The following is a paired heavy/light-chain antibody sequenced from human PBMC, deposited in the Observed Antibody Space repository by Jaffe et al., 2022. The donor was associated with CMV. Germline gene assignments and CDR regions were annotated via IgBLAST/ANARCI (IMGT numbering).Light chain of an antibody. CDR1: QSISSW. Sequence: DIQMTQSPSTLSASIGDRVTITCRASQSISSWLAWYQQKQGKAPNLLIYKASSLESGVPARFSGSGSGTEFTLTISSLQPDDFATYYCQQYSTYPGTFGQGTKVEIK. J-gene: IGKJ1*01. CDR2: KAS. V-gene: IGKV1-5*03. CDR3: QQYSTYPGT.
Heavy chain of an antibody. CDR3: ARAGRSRSRAIDY. D-gene: IGHD2-2*01. Sequence: EVQLVESGGGLVQPGGSLRLSCTASGFTFRVSWMTWVRQAPGRGLECVANINQDGIETYYVDSVKGRFTISRDNAKNSLYLQMNSLRAEDTAVYYCARAGRSRSRAIDYWGQGTLVTVSS. CDR1: GFTFRVSW. V-gene: IGHV3-7*01. J-gene: IGHJ4*02. CDR2: INQDGIET.